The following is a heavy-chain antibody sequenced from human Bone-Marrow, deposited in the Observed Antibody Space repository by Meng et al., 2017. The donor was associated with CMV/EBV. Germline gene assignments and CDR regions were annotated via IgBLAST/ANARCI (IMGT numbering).Heavy chain of an antibody. Sequence: SVKVSCKASGGTFSSYAISWVRQAPGQGLEWMGGIIPIFGTANYAQKFQGRVTITTDESTSTAYTELSSLRSEDTAVYYCAREGSGQPYYYGMDVWGQGTTVTVSS. J-gene: IGHJ6*02. V-gene: IGHV1-69*05. CDR2: IIPIFGTA. CDR3: AREGSGQPYYYGMDV. CDR1: GGTFSSYA. D-gene: IGHD6-13*01.